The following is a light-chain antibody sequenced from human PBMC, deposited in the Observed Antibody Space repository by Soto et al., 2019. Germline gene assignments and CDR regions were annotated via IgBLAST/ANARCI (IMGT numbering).Light chain of an antibody. CDR1: SSNIGARYD. Sequence: QSVLTQPPSVSGAPGQRVTISCTGSSSNIGARYDVHWYQQLPGTAPKLLIYGNSNRPSGVPDRFSGSKSGTSASLAITGLQAEDEADYYCQSYDSSLSGYDVFGTGTKVTVL. CDR2: GNS. J-gene: IGLJ1*01. V-gene: IGLV1-40*01. CDR3: QSYDSSLSGYDV.